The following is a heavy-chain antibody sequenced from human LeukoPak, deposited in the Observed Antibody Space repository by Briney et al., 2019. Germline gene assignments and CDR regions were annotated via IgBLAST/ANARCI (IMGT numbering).Heavy chain of an antibody. J-gene: IGHJ3*02. CDR3: ARDLESTRSGAFDI. CDR2: ISSSGSTI. D-gene: IGHD5-24*01. Sequence: GGSLRLSCAASGFTFSDYYMSWLRQAPGKGLEWVSYISSSGSTIYYADSVKGRFTSSRDNANNLLYLQMNSLRAEDTAVYYCARDLESTRSGAFDIWGQGTMVTVSS. V-gene: IGHV3-11*04. CDR1: GFTFSDYY.